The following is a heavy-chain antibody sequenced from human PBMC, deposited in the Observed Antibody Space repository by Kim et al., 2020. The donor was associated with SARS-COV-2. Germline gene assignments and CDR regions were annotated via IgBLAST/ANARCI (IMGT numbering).Heavy chain of an antibody. D-gene: IGHD6-19*01. V-gene: IGHV3-30*01. CDR3: ARDSSGWGFDY. Sequence: KYYADSVKGRFTISRDNSKNTLYLQMNSLRAEDTAVYYCARDSSGWGFDYWGQGTLVTVSS. CDR2: K. J-gene: IGHJ4*02.